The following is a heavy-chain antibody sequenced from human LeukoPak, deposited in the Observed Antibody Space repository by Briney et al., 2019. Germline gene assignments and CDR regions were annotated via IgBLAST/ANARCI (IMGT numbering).Heavy chain of an antibody. Sequence: SETLSLTCTVSGGSISSGDYYWSWIRQPPGKGLEWIGYIYYSGSTYYNPSLKSRVTISVDTSKNQFSLKLSSVTAADTAVYYCARRDQLERRSYYYGMDVWGQGTTVTVSS. J-gene: IGHJ6*02. CDR1: GGSISSGDYY. CDR2: IYYSGST. D-gene: IGHD1-1*01. CDR3: ARRDQLERRSYYYGMDV. V-gene: IGHV4-30-4*01.